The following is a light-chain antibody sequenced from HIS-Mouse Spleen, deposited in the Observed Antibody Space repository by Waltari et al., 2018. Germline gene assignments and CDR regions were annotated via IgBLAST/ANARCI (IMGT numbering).Light chain of an antibody. CDR3: CSYAGSRV. J-gene: IGLJ3*02. Sequence: QSALTQPASVSGSPGQSITISCTGTSSDVGSYNLVSWYQQHPGKAPKLQIYEGSKRPSGVSNRFSGSKSGTTASLTISGLQAEDEADYYCCSYAGSRVFGGGTKLTVL. CDR2: EGS. CDR1: SSDVGSYNL. V-gene: IGLV2-23*01.